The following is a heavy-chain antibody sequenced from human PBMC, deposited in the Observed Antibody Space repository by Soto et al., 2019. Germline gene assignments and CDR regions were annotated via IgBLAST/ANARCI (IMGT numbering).Heavy chain of an antibody. CDR2: ISGSGGST. CDR1: GFTFSSYA. D-gene: IGHD3-22*01. CDR3: VGNQNSSPPSFVRKTHKENRKTTSFDSSSPVY. J-gene: IGHJ4*02. Sequence: GGSLRLSCAASGFTFSSYAMSWVRQAPGKGLEWVSAISGSGGSTYYADSVKGRFTISRDNSKNTLYLQMNSLRAEDTAVYYCVGNQNSSPPSFVRKTHKENRKTTSFDSSSPVYWGQGTLVTVSS. V-gene: IGHV3-23*01.